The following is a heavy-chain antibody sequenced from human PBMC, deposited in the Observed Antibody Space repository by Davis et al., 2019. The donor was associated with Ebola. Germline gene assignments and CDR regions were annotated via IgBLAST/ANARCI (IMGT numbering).Heavy chain of an antibody. CDR3: ARTFVGGWRFDY. V-gene: IGHV3-7*01. Sequence: GESLKISCAASGFTFSSYWMSWVRQAPGKGLEWVANIKQDGSEKYYVDSVKGRFTISRDNAKNSLYLQMNSLRAEDTAVYYCARTFVGGWRFDYWGQGTLVTVSS. CDR2: IKQDGSEK. CDR1: GFTFSSYW. J-gene: IGHJ4*02. D-gene: IGHD1-26*01.